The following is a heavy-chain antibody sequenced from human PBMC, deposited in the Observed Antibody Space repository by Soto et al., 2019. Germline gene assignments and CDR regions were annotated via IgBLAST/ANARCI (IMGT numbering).Heavy chain of an antibody. CDR3: ARWAMVRGVIRGMDV. V-gene: IGHV4-34*01. CDR2: INHSGST. Sequence: SETLSLTCAVYGGSFSGYYWSWIRQPPGKGLEWIGEINHSGSTNYNPSLKSRVTISVDTSKNQFSLKLSSVTAADTAVYYCARWAMVRGVIRGMDVWGKGTTVTVSS. J-gene: IGHJ6*03. D-gene: IGHD3-10*01. CDR1: GGSFSGYY.